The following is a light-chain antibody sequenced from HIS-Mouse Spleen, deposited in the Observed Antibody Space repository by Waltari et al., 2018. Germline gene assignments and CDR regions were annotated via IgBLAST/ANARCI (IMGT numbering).Light chain of an antibody. V-gene: IGLV2-14*03. CDR3: SSYTSSSPL. CDR2: DVS. J-gene: IGLJ2*01. CDR1: SSDVGGSNY. Sequence: QSALTQPASVSGSPGQSITISCTGTSSDVGGSNYVSCYQQHPGKAPKLMIYDVSNRPSGVSNRFSGSKSGNTASLTISGLQAEDEADYYCSSYTSSSPLFGGGTKLTVL.